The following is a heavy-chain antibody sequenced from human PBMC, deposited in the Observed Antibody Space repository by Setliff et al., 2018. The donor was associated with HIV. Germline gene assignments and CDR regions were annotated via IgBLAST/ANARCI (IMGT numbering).Heavy chain of an antibody. J-gene: IGHJ4*01. Sequence: SVKVSCKTSGGTFSSYAVSWVRQAPGQGLEWMGGIIPACGTANYAQKFQGRVTITTDESTSTAYMDLSGLGSEDTAVYFCARDGLLVAGIRFDYWGQGTLVTVSS. CDR2: IIPACGTA. D-gene: IGHD6-19*01. CDR3: ARDGLLVAGIRFDY. CDR1: GGTFSSYA. V-gene: IGHV1-69*05.